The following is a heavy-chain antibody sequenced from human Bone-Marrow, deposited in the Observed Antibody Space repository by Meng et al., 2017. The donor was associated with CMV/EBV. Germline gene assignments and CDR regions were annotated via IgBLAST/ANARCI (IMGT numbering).Heavy chain of an antibody. V-gene: IGHV3-21*06. D-gene: IGHD4/OR15-4a*01. Sequence: GESLKISCAASGFTFSSYWMHWVRQAPGKGLEWVSSISSSSRYKYYADSVKGRFTISRDNAKNSLYLQLDSLRVEDTAVYYCATNPKNPGAYWGQGTLVTVSS. CDR3: ATNPKNPGAY. CDR2: ISSSSRYK. J-gene: IGHJ4*02. CDR1: GFTFSSYW.